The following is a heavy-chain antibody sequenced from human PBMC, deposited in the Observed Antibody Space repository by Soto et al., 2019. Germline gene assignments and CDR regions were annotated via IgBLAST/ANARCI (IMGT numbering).Heavy chain of an antibody. D-gene: IGHD2-15*01. Sequence: VGSLRLSCAASGFTFTSYAMHWIRQAPGKGLEWVSTISGGGDYTFNVDSVKGRFTISRDNSKNTLYLQMSSLRADDTAVYYCAKGGSAYCSGGTCYHPFDYWGQGTLVTVSS. CDR2: ISGGGDYT. CDR3: AKGGSAYCSGGTCYHPFDY. J-gene: IGHJ4*02. CDR1: GFTFTSYA. V-gene: IGHV3-23*01.